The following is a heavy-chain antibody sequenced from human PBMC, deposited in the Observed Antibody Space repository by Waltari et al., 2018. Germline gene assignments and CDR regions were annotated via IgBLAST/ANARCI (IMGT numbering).Heavy chain of an antibody. CDR1: EFTFTRYS. D-gene: IGHD1-26*01. V-gene: IGHV3-7*01. CDR3: ARVGARVRGAFDI. J-gene: IGHJ3*02. Sequence: EVQLVESGGGLVQPGGSLRLSCAASEFTFTRYSMSWLRQAPGKGLEWVANIKQDGSEKYYVDSVKGRFTISRDNAKNSLYLQMNSLRAEDTAVYYCARVGARVRGAFDIWGQGTMVTVSS. CDR2: IKQDGSEK.